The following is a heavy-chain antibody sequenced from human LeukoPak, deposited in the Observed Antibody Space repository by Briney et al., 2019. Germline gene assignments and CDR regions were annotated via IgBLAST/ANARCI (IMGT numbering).Heavy chain of an antibody. D-gene: IGHD2-2*01. CDR2: IIPIFGTA. Sequence: ASVKVSCKASGGTFSSYAISWVRQAPGQGLEWMGGIIPIFGTANYAQKFQGRVTITADESTSTAYMELSSLRSEDTAVYYCARGITDCSSTSCYVSGYVYWGQGALVTVSS. CDR3: ARGITDCSSTSCYVSGYVY. CDR1: GGTFSSYA. J-gene: IGHJ4*02. V-gene: IGHV1-69*13.